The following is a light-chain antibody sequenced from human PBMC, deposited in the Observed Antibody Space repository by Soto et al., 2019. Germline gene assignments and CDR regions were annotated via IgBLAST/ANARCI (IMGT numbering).Light chain of an antibody. J-gene: IGLJ1*01. CDR1: SSDIGGYNY. Sequence: QSALTQPASVSGSPGQSITISCTGTSSDIGGYNYVSWYQQHPGKVPKLITFEVTTRPSGVSNRFSGSKSGNTASLTISGLQADDEADYYRSSFTSTTTLYVFGTGTKVTVL. V-gene: IGLV2-14*01. CDR2: EVT. CDR3: SSFTSTTTLYV.